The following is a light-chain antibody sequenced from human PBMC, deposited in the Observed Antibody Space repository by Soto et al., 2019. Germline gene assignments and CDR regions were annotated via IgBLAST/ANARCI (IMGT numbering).Light chain of an antibody. CDR1: SSDVGSYDY. CDR2: EVT. Sequence: QSALTQPASVSGSPGQSIAVSCTGTSSDVGSYDYVSWYQQHPDKAPKLMIYEVTQRPSGVSNRFSGSKSGNTASLTISGLQAEDEADYYCSSNTRVNTRVFGTGTKVTVL. J-gene: IGLJ1*01. CDR3: SSNTRVNTRV. V-gene: IGLV2-14*01.